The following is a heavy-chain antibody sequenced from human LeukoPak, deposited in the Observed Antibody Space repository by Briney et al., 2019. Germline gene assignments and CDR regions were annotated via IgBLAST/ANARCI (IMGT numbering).Heavy chain of an antibody. V-gene: IGHV3-33*01. D-gene: IGHD6-13*01. Sequence: GRSLRLSCSASGFTFSSNGMHWVRQAPGKGLEWVAVIWYDGSNKYYADSVKGRFTISRDNAKNSLYLQMNSLRAEDTAVYYCARVEGGIAAAGTFDYWGQGTLVTVSS. J-gene: IGHJ4*02. CDR1: GFTFSSNG. CDR2: IWYDGSNK. CDR3: ARVEGGIAAAGTFDY.